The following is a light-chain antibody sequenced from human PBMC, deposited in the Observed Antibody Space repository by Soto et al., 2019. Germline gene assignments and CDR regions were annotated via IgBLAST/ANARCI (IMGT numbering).Light chain of an antibody. CDR3: NSYTGSSTYV. CDR2: EVS. J-gene: IGLJ1*01. Sequence: QSVLTQAPSVSGSPGQSVGISCTGTSSDVGSYNRVSWYQQPPGAAPKLMIYEVSNRPSGVPDRFSGSKSGNTASLTISGLQAEDEADYYCNSYTGSSTYVFGTGTKVTVL. CDR1: SSDVGSYNR. V-gene: IGLV2-18*02.